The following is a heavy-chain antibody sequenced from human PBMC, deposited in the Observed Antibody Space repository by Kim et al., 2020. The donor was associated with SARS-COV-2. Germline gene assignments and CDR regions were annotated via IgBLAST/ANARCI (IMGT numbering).Heavy chain of an antibody. D-gene: IGHD1-26*01. CDR1: GGSISSSSYY. J-gene: IGHJ6*03. Sequence: SETLSLTCTVSGGSISSSSYYWGWIRQPPGKGLEWLGSIYYSGSTYYNPSLKSRVTISVDTSKNQFSLKLSSVTAADTAVYYCAGHVSGSYYYYYMDVWGKGTTVTVSS. V-gene: IGHV4-39*01. CDR3: AGHVSGSYYYYYMDV. CDR2: IYYSGST.